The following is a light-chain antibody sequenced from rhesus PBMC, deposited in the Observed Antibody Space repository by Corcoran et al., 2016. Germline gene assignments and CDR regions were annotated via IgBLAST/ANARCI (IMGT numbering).Light chain of an antibody. J-gene: IGKJ3*01. CDR2: SAT. CDR3: QQYNSLPFT. V-gene: IGKV1-25*02. Sequence: DIQMTQSPYSVSASVGDRVTITCRASQGISSSLAWYQQKPGKAPKLLIYSATTLQSGVPSRFSGRGSGTEFTLTISSLQPEDFATYYCQQYNSLPFTFGPGTKLDIK. CDR1: QGISSS.